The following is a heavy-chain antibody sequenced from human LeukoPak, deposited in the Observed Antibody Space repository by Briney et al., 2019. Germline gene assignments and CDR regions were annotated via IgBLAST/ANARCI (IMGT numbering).Heavy chain of an antibody. CDR3: SSSAWYFRGYDAFDV. CDR2: ISTSGRT. J-gene: IGHJ3*01. D-gene: IGHD6-19*01. Sequence: PSETLSLTCTVSRGSINRGSYYWSWIRQPAGKGLEWIGRISTSGRTNYNPSLKSRVTISVDTSKNQFSLKLSSVTAADTAVYYCSSSAWYFRGYDAFDVWGQGTVVTVFS. V-gene: IGHV4-61*02. CDR1: RGSINRGSYY.